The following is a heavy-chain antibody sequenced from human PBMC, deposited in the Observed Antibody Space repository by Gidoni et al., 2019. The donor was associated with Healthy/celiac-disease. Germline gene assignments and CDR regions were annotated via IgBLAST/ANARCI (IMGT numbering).Heavy chain of an antibody. CDR2: MNPNSGNT. V-gene: IGHV1-8*01. J-gene: IGHJ2*01. CDR1: GYTFTSYD. D-gene: IGHD6-19*01. Sequence: QVQLVQSGAEVKKPGASVKVSCKASGYTFTSYDINWVRQATGQGLEWMGWMNPNSGNTGYAQKFQGRVTMTRNTSISTAYMELSSLRSEDTAVYYCARGLEWMGITYWYFDLWGRGTLVTVSS. CDR3: ARGLEWMGITYWYFDL.